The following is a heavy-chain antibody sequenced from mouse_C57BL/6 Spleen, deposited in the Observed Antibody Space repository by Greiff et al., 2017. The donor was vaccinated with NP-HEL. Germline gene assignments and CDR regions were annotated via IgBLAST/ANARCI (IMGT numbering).Heavy chain of an antibody. J-gene: IGHJ4*01. CDR2: IDPETGGT. V-gene: IGHV1-15*01. D-gene: IGHD1-1*01. CDR1: GYTFTDYE. Sequence: VQLVESGPELVRPGASVTLSCKASGYTFTDYEMHWVKQTPVHGLEWIGAIDPETGGTAYNQKFKGKAILTADKSSSTAYMELRSLTSEDSAVYYCTNYYGSSYYAMDYWGQGTSVTVSS. CDR3: TNYYGSSYYAMDY.